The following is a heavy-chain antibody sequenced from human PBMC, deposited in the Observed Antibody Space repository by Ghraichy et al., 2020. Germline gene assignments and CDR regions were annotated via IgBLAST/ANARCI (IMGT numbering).Heavy chain of an antibody. J-gene: IGHJ2*01. V-gene: IGHV3-23*01. Sequence: GESLNISCAASGFTFSTYAMSWVRQAPGKGLEWVSAISGSGGTTYYADSVKGRFTISRDNSKNTLYLEMNSLRAEDTAVYYCATELRFLEWSPHWYFDLWGRGTLVTVSS. CDR2: ISGSGGTT. CDR3: ATELRFLEWSPHWYFDL. D-gene: IGHD3-3*01. CDR1: GFTFSTYA.